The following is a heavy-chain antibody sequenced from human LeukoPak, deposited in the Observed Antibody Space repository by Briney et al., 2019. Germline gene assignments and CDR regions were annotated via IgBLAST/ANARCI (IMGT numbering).Heavy chain of an antibody. D-gene: IGHD3-16*01. Sequence: GGSLRLSCAASGFTFSSYWMHWVRQAPGKGLVWVSRIKSDGSNTSYADSVKDRVTISRDNAKNTLYLQMNSPRAEDTAVYYCARLGAATYAFDIWGQGTMVTVSS. CDR1: GFTFSSYW. CDR2: IKSDGSNT. CDR3: ARLGAATYAFDI. J-gene: IGHJ3*02. V-gene: IGHV3-74*01.